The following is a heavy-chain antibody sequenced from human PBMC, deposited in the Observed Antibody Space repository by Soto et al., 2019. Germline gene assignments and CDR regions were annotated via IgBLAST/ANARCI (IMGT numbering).Heavy chain of an antibody. CDR2: IQSGGPT. V-gene: IGHV3-66*01. Sequence: GSLRLSCAASGFTVSSKYMSWVRQAPGKGLEWVSLIQSGGPTYYADSVKGRFTISRDTSENTVHLQMDSLRAEDTAVYYCARDDVLWDGGRCYGVPLDGWGKGTTVTVSS. CDR1: GFTVSSKY. D-gene: IGHD2-15*01. CDR3: ARDDVLWDGGRCYGVPLDG. J-gene: IGHJ6*04.